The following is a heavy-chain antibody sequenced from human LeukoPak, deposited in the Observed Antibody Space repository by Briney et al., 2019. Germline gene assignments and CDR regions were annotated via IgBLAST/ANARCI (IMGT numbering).Heavy chain of an antibody. CDR1: GYSLNELS. J-gene: IGHJ4*02. Sequence: ASVKVSCKVSGYSLNELSIHWVRQAPGQGLEWLGGFHPELGAVGEVIYAQKFQGRVIMTEDTSTDTAYMELSSLRSEDTAVHFCSTGANFPDSSDYFEDYWGPGTLVIVSS. CDR3: STGANFPDSSDYFEDY. V-gene: IGHV1-24*01. D-gene: IGHD4-17*01. CDR2: FHPELGAVGEV.